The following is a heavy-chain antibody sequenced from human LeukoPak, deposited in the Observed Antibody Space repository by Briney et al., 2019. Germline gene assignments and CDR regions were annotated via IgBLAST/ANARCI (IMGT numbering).Heavy chain of an antibody. J-gene: IGHJ3*02. CDR1: GFTFSDYY. CDR3: ARSREQLKDAFDI. CDR2: ISSSGSTI. V-gene: IGHV3-11*01. D-gene: IGHD1/OR15-1a*01. Sequence: PGGSLRLSCAASGFTFSDYYMSWIRQAPGKGLEWVSYISSSGSTIYYADSVKGRFTISRDNAKNSLYLQMNSLRAEDTAVYYCARSREQLKDAFDIWGQGTMVTVSS.